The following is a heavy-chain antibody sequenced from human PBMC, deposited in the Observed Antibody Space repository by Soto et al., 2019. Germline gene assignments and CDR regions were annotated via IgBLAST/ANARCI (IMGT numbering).Heavy chain of an antibody. J-gene: IGHJ3*02. CDR1: GYSFTSYW. V-gene: IGHV5-51*01. CDR3: ARPQFWSGPAPLDAFDI. Sequence: GESLKISCKGSGYSFTSYWIGWVRQMPGKGLEWMGIIYPGDSDTRYSPSFQGQVTISADKSISTAYLQWSSLKASDTAMYYCARPQFWSGPAPLDAFDIWGQGTMVTVSS. CDR2: IYPGDSDT. D-gene: IGHD3-3*01.